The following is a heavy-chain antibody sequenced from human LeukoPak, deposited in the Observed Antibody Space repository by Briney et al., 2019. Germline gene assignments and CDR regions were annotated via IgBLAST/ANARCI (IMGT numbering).Heavy chain of an antibody. Sequence: PSETLSLTCAVYGGSFSGYYWSWIRQPLGKGLEWIGEINHSGSTNYNPSLKSRVTISVDTSKNQFSLKLTSVTAADTAVYYCARHQGAGKWDYFDYWGQGTLVTVSS. J-gene: IGHJ4*02. CDR1: GGSFSGYY. V-gene: IGHV4-34*01. CDR3: ARHQGAGKWDYFDY. CDR2: INHSGST. D-gene: IGHD1-26*01.